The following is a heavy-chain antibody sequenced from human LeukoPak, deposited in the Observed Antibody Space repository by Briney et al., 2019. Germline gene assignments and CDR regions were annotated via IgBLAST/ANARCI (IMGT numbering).Heavy chain of an antibody. J-gene: IGHJ6*03. D-gene: IGHD4-11*01. CDR3: ARGDYPYYYYYYMDV. CDR1: GFAFYTYD. V-gene: IGHV3-30*03. CDR2: ISYDGSDK. Sequence: PGRSLRLSCAASGFAFYTYDMHWVRQAPGKGLEWVAIISYDGSDKYYADSVKGRFTISRDNSKNTVYVLMNSLRPEDTAVYYCARGDYPYYYYYYMDVWGKGATVTVSS.